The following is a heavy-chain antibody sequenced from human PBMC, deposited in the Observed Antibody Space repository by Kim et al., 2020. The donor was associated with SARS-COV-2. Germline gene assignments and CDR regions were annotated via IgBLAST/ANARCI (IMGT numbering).Heavy chain of an antibody. D-gene: IGHD3-22*01. J-gene: IGHJ4*02. CDR3: ARHLNSHDVSAPHRYFDL. V-gene: IGHV4-39*01. CDR1: GASINNPNYY. Sequence: SETLSLTCSVSGASINNPNYYWAWIRQPPGRELEWVATIYYSGATFYSPSLKNRVTVSVDTSRNQFSLKVTSLTAADTGLYFCARHLNSHDVSAPHRYFDLWGQGTLVAVSS. CDR2: IYYSGAT.